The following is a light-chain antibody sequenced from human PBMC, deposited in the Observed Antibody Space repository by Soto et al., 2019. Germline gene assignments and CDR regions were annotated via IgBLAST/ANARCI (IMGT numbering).Light chain of an antibody. CDR2: DAS. Sequence: DVQMTQAPSSLSASVGDRVTITCQATQDITNHLYWYQQKPGKPPKLLIFDASNLETGVPSSFRGSGSGTAFTFTISSLLPEDIASYYGQQYENQYDNLLFTFGGGTNVE. CDR1: QDITNH. J-gene: IGKJ4*01. CDR3: QQYENQYDNLLFT. V-gene: IGKV1-33*01.